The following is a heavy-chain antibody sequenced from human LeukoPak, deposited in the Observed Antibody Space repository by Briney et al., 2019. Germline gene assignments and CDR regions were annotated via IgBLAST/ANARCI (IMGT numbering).Heavy chain of an antibody. J-gene: IGHJ3*02. V-gene: IGHV3-9*01. CDR2: MRWNSRSI. CDR3: AKDIPWGLAVAGPRGAFDI. CDR1: GFTFDDYG. D-gene: IGHD6-19*01. Sequence: LCGGCLRLACAASGFTFDDYGMQWVRHAGGKGREWVSGMRWNSRSICYPDSVKCRFTISRDNPQHSLYLQMNSLRAEDTALYYCAKDIPWGLAVAGPRGAFDIWRQGTMVTVSS.